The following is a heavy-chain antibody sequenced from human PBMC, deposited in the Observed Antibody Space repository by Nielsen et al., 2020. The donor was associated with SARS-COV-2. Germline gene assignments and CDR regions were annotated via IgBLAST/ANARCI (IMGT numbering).Heavy chain of an antibody. CDR3: ARTRGYNKSCLHQGPIGLPPGTLLQEHL. D-gene: IGHD1-14*01. V-gene: IGHV4-59*01. CDR2: IFHSGTT. Sequence: SETLSLTCTVSDVSITSYYWGWIRQPPGRGLEWIGYIFHSGTTNYNPSLKTRVTISIDTSKNQFSLRLNSVTAADTAIYFCARTRGYNKSCLHQGPIGLPPGTLLQEHLWG. J-gene: IGHJ6*01. CDR1: DVSITSYY.